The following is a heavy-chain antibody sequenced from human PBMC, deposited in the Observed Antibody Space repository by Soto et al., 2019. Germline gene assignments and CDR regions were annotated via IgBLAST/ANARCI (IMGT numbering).Heavy chain of an antibody. Sequence: SETLSLTCAVYGGSFSGYYWSWIRQPPGKGLEWIGEINHSGSTNYNPSLKSRVTISVDTSKNQFSLKLSSVTAADTAVYYCAFTLGYCSGGSCHHDYWRQGTLVTVS. J-gene: IGHJ4*02. D-gene: IGHD2-15*01. CDR3: AFTLGYCSGGSCHHDY. CDR1: GGSFSGYY. V-gene: IGHV4-34*01. CDR2: INHSGST.